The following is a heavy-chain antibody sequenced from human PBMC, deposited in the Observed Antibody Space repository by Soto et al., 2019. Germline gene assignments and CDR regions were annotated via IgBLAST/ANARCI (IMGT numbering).Heavy chain of an antibody. Sequence: GGSLRLSCAASGFTFSSYSMNWVRQAPGKGLEWVSSISSSSSYIYYADSVKGRFTISRDNAKNSLYLQMNSLRAEDTAVYYCAIQLGPGDYGDYFDYWGQGTLVTVSS. CDR3: AIQLGPGDYGDYFDY. J-gene: IGHJ4*02. V-gene: IGHV3-21*01. CDR1: GFTFSSYS. D-gene: IGHD4-17*01. CDR2: ISSSSSYI.